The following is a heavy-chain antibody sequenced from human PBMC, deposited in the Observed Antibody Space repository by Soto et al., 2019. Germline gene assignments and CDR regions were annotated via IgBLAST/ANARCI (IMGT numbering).Heavy chain of an antibody. Sequence: ASVKVSCKASGYTFTGYYMHWVRQAPGQGLEWMGWINPNSGGTNYAQKFQGRVTMTRDTSISTAYMELSRLRSDDTAVYYCARSYCSGGSCYSGPGYWGQGTLVTVSS. V-gene: IGHV1-2*02. D-gene: IGHD2-15*01. CDR3: ARSYCSGGSCYSGPGY. CDR2: INPNSGGT. J-gene: IGHJ4*02. CDR1: GYTFTGYY.